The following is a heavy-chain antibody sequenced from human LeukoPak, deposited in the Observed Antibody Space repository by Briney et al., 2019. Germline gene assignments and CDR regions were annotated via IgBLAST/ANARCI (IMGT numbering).Heavy chain of an antibody. V-gene: IGHV1-2*02. CDR3: ARVPYSSGWYTRYYYYMDV. CDR2: INPNSGGT. Sequence: GASVKVSCKASGYTFTGYYMHWVRQAPGQGLEWMGWINPNSGGTNYAQKFQGRVTMTRDTSISTAYMELSRLRSDDTAVYYCARVPYSSGWYTRYYYYMDVWGKGTTVTISS. D-gene: IGHD6-19*01. CDR1: GYTFTGYY. J-gene: IGHJ6*03.